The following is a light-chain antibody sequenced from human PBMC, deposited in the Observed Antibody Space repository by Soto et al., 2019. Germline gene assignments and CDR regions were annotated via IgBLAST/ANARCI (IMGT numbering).Light chain of an antibody. CDR3: FSYTSSGTLL. J-gene: IGLJ2*01. CDR1: ISDVGGYNY. CDR2: DVN. V-gene: IGLV2-14*03. Sequence: QSALTQPASVSGSPGQSITISCTGTISDVGGYNYVSWYQQQPGKVPKLLIYDVNNRPSGVSYRFSASKSGNTASLTISGLQAADEADYYCFSYTSSGTLLFGGGTKLTVL.